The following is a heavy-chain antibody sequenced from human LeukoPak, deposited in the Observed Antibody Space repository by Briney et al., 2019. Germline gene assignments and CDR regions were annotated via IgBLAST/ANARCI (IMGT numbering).Heavy chain of an antibody. V-gene: IGHV5-51*01. Sequence: GESLKISCKGSGYSFTSYWIGWVRQMPGKGLEWMGIIYPGDSDTRYSPSFQGQVTSSADKSISTAYLQWSSLKASDTAMYYCARQGLYGDYVGDAFDIWGQGTMVTVSS. D-gene: IGHD4-17*01. J-gene: IGHJ3*02. CDR3: ARQGLYGDYVGDAFDI. CDR2: IYPGDSDT. CDR1: GYSFTSYW.